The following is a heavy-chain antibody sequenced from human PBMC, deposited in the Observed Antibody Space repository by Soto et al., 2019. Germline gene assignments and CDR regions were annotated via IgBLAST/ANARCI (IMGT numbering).Heavy chain of an antibody. J-gene: IGHJ4*02. CDR3: AHRPILRYFDGYYFDY. V-gene: IGHV2-5*02. CDR1: GFSLSTSGVG. Sequence: QITLKESGPTLVKPTQTLTLTCTFSGFSLSTSGVGVGWIRQPPGKALEWLALIYWDDDKRYSPSLKSSLTIPKDPSKHHVVLTMTNMDPVDTATYYCAHRPILRYFDGYYFDYWGQGTLVTVSS. CDR2: IYWDDDK. D-gene: IGHD3-9*01.